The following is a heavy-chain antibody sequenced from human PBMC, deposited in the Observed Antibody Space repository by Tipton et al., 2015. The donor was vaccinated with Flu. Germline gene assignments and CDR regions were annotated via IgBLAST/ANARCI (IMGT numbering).Heavy chain of an antibody. CDR1: GEALSSGGAY. V-gene: IGHV4-31*02. D-gene: IGHD3-10*01. CDR2: IYYSGST. Sequence: GEALSSGGAYWSWIRQHPGKGLEWIGSIYYSGSTYYNPSLESRLTISVDTSKNQFSLRLSPVTAADTAIYYCARDQGFGGGVAYDYYAMDVWDQGP. CDR3: ARDQGFGGGVAYDYYAMDV. J-gene: IGHJ6*02.